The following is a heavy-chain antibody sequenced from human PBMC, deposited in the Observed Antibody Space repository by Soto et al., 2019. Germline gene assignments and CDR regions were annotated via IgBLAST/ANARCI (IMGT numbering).Heavy chain of an antibody. D-gene: IGHD6-13*01. Sequence: SETLSLTCTVSGGSISSYYWSWIRQPPGKGLEWIGYIYYSGSTNYNPSLKSRVTISVDTSKNQFSLKLSSVTAADTAVYYCARKGGIAALLPPRGGWFAPWGQGPLVTVPS. V-gene: IGHV4-59*01. CDR1: GGSISSYY. CDR3: ARKGGIAALLPPRGGWFAP. CDR2: IYYSGST. J-gene: IGHJ5*02.